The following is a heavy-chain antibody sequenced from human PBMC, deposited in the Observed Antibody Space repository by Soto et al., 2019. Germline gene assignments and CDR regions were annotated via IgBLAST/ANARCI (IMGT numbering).Heavy chain of an antibody. J-gene: IGHJ5*01. D-gene: IGHD1-7*01. CDR3: ARDPPSGTTLDWFHS. CDR1: GFTFSSDS. Sequence: EVQLVESGGGLVKPGGSLRLSCAASGFTFSSDSMGWVRQAPGKGLEWVASISSSGSFMNYADSVKGRFTISRDNAKNSLYLQMRSLKDEDTAVYYCARDPPSGTTLDWFHSWGQGTLVTVSS. CDR2: ISSSGSFM. V-gene: IGHV3-21*01.